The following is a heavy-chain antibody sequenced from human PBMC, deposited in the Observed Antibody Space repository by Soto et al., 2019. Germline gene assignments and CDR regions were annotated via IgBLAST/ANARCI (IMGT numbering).Heavy chain of an antibody. CDR2: INHSGST. CDR1: GGSFSGYY. CDR3: ARAYSSSWYRPGWVDY. D-gene: IGHD6-13*01. J-gene: IGHJ4*02. Sequence: SETLSLTCAVYGGSFSGYYWSWIRQPPGKGLEWIGEINHSGSTNYNPSLKSRVTISVDTSKNQFSLKLSSVTAADTAVYYCARAYSSSWYRPGWVDYWGQGTLVTVSS. V-gene: IGHV4-34*01.